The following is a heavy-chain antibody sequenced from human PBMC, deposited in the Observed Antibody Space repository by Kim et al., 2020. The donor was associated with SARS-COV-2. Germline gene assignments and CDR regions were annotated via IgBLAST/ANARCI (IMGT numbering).Heavy chain of an antibody. D-gene: IGHD3-16*02. Sequence: GGSLRLSCAASGFTFSDYYMSWIRQAPGKGLEWVSYISSNSSYTNYADSVKGRFTISRDNAKNTLYLQMNSLRAEDTAVYYCARVGCDYVWGGYRGEYYYNRLGVRGQGTTVPVSS. CDR2: ISSNSSYT. CDR3: ARVGCDYVWGGYRGEYYYNRLGV. V-gene: IGHV3-11*05. CDR1: GFTFSDYY. J-gene: IGHJ6*02.